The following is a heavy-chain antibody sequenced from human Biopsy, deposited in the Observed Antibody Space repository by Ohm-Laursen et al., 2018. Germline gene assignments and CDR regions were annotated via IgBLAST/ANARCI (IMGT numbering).Heavy chain of an antibody. Sequence: ASVKVSCKASGDAFLGYYLHWVRQAPGQGLEWMGSIYPNSGDTDFAQKFQGRVSMTRGTSISTAYLALGSLRSADTAIYYCARDPLNGHKHFDYWGQGSLVTVSS. J-gene: IGHJ4*02. V-gene: IGHV1-2*02. CDR1: GDAFLGYY. D-gene: IGHD2-8*01. CDR3: ARDPLNGHKHFDY. CDR2: IYPNSGDT.